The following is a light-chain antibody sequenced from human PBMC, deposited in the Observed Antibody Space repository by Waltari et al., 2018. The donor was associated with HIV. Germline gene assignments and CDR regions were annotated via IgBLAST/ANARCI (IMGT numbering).Light chain of an antibody. V-gene: IGLV2-11*01. CDR3: CSYAGSYIV. CDR1: NSDVGSYNR. Sequence: QSALTQPRSVSGSPGQSVTISCTGTNSDVGSYNRVSWYQQHPGKAPKVMTYNVRGRPAGVPDRFSGSKSANSASLTISGLQADDEADYLCCSYAGSYIVFGTGTKVTVL. J-gene: IGLJ1*01. CDR2: NVR.